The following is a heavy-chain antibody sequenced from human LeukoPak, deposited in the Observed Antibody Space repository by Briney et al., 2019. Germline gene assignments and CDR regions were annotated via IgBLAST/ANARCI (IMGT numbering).Heavy chain of an antibody. CDR2: ISGSGGST. Sequence: PGGSLRLSCAASGFTFSSYAMSWVRQAPGKGLEWVSAISGSGGSTYYADSVKGRFTISRDNSKNTLYLQMNSLRAEDTAVYYCANLLSRDGYNFGYWGRGTLVTVSS. J-gene: IGHJ4*02. CDR1: GFTFSSYA. CDR3: ANLLSRDGYNFGY. V-gene: IGHV3-23*01. D-gene: IGHD5-24*01.